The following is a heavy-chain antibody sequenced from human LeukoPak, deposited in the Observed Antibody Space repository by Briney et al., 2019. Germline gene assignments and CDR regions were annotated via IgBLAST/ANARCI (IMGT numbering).Heavy chain of an antibody. CDR1: GFTSSDYT. J-gene: IGHJ4*02. CDR3: ARDRYCVSTNCPYDF. CDR2: ISVSDDST. D-gene: IGHD2-2*01. V-gene: IGHV3-23*01. Sequence: GGSLRISCAASGFTSSDYTMNWVRQSLGKGLEWVSGISVSDDSTYYADSVKGRFTISRDKSNNMLHLQMNSLRAEDTAVYYCARDRYCVSTNCPYDFWGQGNMVTVSS.